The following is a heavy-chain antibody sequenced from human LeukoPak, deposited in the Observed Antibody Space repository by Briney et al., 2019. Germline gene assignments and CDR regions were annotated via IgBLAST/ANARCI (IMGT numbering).Heavy chain of an antibody. J-gene: IGHJ4*02. V-gene: IGHV3-7*01. CDR2: INRDGSER. Sequence: GGSLRLSCEASGFTFTIYWMSWVRQAPGKGLEWVANINRDGSERYYVDSVKGRLTISRDNAKNSLYLQMNSLRAEDTAVYYCARDLAAGTDFDYWGQGTLVTVSS. CDR3: ARDLAAGTDFDY. D-gene: IGHD1-1*01. CDR1: GFTFTIYW.